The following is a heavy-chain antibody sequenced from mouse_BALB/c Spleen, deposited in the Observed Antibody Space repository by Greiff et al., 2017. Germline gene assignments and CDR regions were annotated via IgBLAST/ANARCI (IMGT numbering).Heavy chain of an antibody. CDR3: ARLPYYFDY. J-gene: IGHJ2*01. V-gene: IGHV5-12-1*01. CDR2: ISSGGGST. CDR1: GFAFSSYD. Sequence: EVQVVESGGGLVKPGGSLKLSCAASGFAFSSYDMSWVRQTPEKRLEWVAYISSGGGSTYYPDTVKGRFTISRDNAKNTLYLQMSSLKSEDTAMYYCARLPYYFDYWGQGTTLTVSS.